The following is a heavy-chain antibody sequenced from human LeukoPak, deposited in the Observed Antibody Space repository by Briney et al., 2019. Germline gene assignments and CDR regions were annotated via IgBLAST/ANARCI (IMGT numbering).Heavy chain of an antibody. CDR2: INSDGSNN. V-gene: IGHV3-74*01. CDR3: VRYCSGGSCSD. CDR1: GFTFSSYE. J-gene: IGHJ4*02. D-gene: IGHD2-15*01. Sequence: GGSLRLSCAASGFTFSSYEMNWVRQPPGKWLVWVSYINSDGSNNTSAASVKGRFTVSRDNAKNTLYLQMNSLRAEATAIYYCVRYCSGGSCSDWGQGTLVTVSS.